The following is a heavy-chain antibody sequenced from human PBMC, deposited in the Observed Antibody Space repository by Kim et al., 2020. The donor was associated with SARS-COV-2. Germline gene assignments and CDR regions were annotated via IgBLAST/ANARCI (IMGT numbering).Heavy chain of an antibody. D-gene: IGHD4-17*01. J-gene: IGHJ4*02. V-gene: IGHV3-30*07. Sequence: ESVKGRFTISRDNSKNTLYLQMNSLRAEDTAVYYCARPHDYGGKHGYFDYWGQGTLVTVSS. CDR3: ARPHDYGGKHGYFDY.